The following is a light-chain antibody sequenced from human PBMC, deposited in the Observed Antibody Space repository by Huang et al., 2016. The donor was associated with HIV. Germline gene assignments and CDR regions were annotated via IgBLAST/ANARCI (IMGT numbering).Light chain of an antibody. CDR1: QDISNS. Sequence: IEMTQSPPSLPASVGDRVTITCRASQDISNSLAWYQHKPGQAPKLLLYGASRVESGVPSRFSGIGSATDYTLTITSLQPEDFATYYCQQYYGIPFTFGPGTKVDV. CDR3: QQYYGIPFT. CDR2: GAS. J-gene: IGKJ3*01. V-gene: IGKV1-NL1*01.